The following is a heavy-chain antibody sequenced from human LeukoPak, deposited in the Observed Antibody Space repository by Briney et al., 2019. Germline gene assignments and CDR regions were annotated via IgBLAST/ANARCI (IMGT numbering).Heavy chain of an antibody. D-gene: IGHD2-2*01. V-gene: IGHV1-18*04. CDR2: ISAYNGNT. J-gene: IGHJ6*04. Sequence: ASVKVSCKASGYTFTSYGISWVRQAPGQGLEWMGWISAYNGNTNYAQKLQGRVTMTTDTSTSTAYMELRSLRSDDTAVYYCAGTLVDPAKNYYYNGRDVGAKGPGVTFS. CDR3: AGTLVDPAKNYYYNGRDV. CDR1: GYTFTSYG.